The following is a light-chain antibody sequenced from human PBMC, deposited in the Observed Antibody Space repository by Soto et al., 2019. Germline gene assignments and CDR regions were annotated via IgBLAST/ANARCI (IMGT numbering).Light chain of an antibody. CDR1: QDINRW. J-gene: IGKJ1*01. V-gene: IGKV1-5*01. CDR2: NAD. Sequence: DIQMTQSPSTLSASVGDRVTITCRASQDINRWLAWYQQKPGKAPEILIYNADTLESGVPSRFSGSGYGTEFILTISSLQPDDFATYYCQQFSLYWAFGQGTKVDIK. CDR3: QQFSLYWA.